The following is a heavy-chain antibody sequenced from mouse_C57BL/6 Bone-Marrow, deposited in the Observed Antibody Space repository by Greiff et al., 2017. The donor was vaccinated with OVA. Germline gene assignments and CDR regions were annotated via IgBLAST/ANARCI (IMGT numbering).Heavy chain of an antibody. D-gene: IGHD4-1*01. CDR3: AELGLHDY. CDR2: ISRGSSTT. V-gene: IGHV5-17*01. J-gene: IGHJ2*01. Sequence: EVLLVESGAGLVKPGGSLKLSCAASGFTFSDYGMHWVRQAPEKGLEWVAYISRGSSTTYYADTVKGRSTISRDNAENTLFLQMTSLGSEDTAMYYCAELGLHDYWGQGTTLTVSS. CDR1: GFTFSDYG.